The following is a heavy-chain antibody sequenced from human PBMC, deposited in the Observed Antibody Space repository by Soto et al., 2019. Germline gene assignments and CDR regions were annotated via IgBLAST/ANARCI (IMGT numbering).Heavy chain of an antibody. CDR2: ISGYNGST. D-gene: IGHD6-19*01. J-gene: IGHJ4*02. CDR1: GYTFTSYG. CDR3: ARDGASGWYEVGDY. Sequence: ASVKVSCKASGYTFTSYGISWVRQAPGQGLEWMGWISGYNGSTKYAQKLQGRVTMTTDTSTSTAYMELRSLRSDDTAVYYCARDGASGWYEVGDYWGQGTLVTVSS. V-gene: IGHV1-18*01.